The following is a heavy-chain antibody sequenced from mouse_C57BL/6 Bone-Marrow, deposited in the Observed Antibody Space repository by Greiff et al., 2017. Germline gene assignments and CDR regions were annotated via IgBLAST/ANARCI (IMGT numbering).Heavy chain of an antibody. J-gene: IGHJ2*01. D-gene: IGHD1-1*01. CDR2: IYPGSGNT. V-gene: IGHV1-76*01. CDR1: GYTFTDYY. CDR3: ARRGYGSFDYFDY. Sequence: VQLQQSGAELVRPGASVKLSCKASGYTFTDYYINWVKQRPGQGLEWIARIYPGSGNTYYNEKFKGKATLTAEKSSSTAYMQLSSLTSEDSAVYFCARRGYGSFDYFDYWGQGTTLTVSS.